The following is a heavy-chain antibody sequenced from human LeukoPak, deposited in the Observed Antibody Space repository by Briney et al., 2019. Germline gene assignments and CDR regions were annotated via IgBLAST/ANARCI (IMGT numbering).Heavy chain of an antibody. V-gene: IGHV3-23*01. D-gene: IGHD3-16*01. CDR3: AKNPEYDYVWGSYPS. CDR1: GFTFSSYA. Sequence: GGSLRLSCAASGFTFSSYAMSWGRQAPGEGLGWVSAISGSGGSTYYADSVKGRFTISRDNSKNTLYLQMNSLRAEDTAVYYCAKNPEYDYVWGSYPSWGQGTLVTVSS. J-gene: IGHJ5*02. CDR2: ISGSGGST.